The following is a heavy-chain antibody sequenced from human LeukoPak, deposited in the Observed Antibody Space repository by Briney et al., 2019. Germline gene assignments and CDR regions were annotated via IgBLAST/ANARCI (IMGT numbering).Heavy chain of an antibody. V-gene: IGHV4-34*01. CDR1: GGSFSGYY. CDR3: ARGRQHLVPGGDY. D-gene: IGHD6-13*01. CDR2: INHSGST. Sequence: SETLSLTCAVYGGSFSGYYWSWIRQPPGKGMEWIGEINHSGSTNYNPSLKNRVTISGDTSRNQFSLKLTSATAADTAVYYCARGRQHLVPGGDYWGQGTLVTVSS. J-gene: IGHJ4*02.